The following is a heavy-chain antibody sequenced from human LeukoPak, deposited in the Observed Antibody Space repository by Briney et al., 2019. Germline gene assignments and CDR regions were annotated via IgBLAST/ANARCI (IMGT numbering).Heavy chain of an antibody. Sequence: SETLSLTCSVSGTSITPYSWSWIRQPPGRGLEWIGYFYTSGNTHQNPSLKSRITMSIDASKNQFSLRLSSMTAADTDVYYCARHRAEMATITDDTFDMWGQGTMVTVSS. D-gene: IGHD5-24*01. CDR2: FYTSGNT. J-gene: IGHJ3*02. CDR1: GTSITPYS. CDR3: ARHRAEMATITDDTFDM. V-gene: IGHV4-4*09.